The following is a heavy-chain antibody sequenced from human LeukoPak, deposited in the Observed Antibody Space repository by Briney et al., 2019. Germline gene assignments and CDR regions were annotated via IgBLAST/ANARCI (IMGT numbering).Heavy chain of an antibody. V-gene: IGHV1-2*02. CDR2: INPNSGDT. J-gene: IGHJ4*02. Sequence: ASVKVSCKASGYTFTSYGISWVRQAPGQGLEWMGWINPNSGDTNYAQKFQGRVTMTRDTSISTAYMELSRLRSDDTAVFYRARALRSVTVPRYYFDYWGQGTLVTVSS. CDR3: ARALRSVTVPRYYFDY. CDR1: GYTFTSYG. D-gene: IGHD2-21*02.